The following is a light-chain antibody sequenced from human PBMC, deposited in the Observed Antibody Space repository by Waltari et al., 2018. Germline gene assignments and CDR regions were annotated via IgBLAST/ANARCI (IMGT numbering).Light chain of an antibody. V-gene: IGKV4-1*01. CDR1: QSVLYSSNNNNY. CDR2: WAS. CDR3: QQYYTTPWT. Sequence: DIVMTQSPDSLAVSLGERATINCKSNQSVLYSSNNNNYLAGYQQKPRQPPKLLIYWASTRESGVPDRFSGSGSGTDFTLAISSLQAEDVAVYYCQQYYTTPWTFGQGTKVEI. J-gene: IGKJ1*01.